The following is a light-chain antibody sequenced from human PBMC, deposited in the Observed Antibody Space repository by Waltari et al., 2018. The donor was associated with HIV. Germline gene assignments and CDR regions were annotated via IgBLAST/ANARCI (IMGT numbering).Light chain of an antibody. CDR1: SSNIGAGFD. J-gene: IGLJ3*02. Sequence: QSVLTQPPSVSGAPGQRVTISCTGNSSNIGAGFDVYWYQQVPETAPKLGIYGDTNRPSWVPDRFSGSKSGTSASLAITGLQAEDEADYYCQSYDSGLSVVFGGGTKLTVL. CDR2: GDT. CDR3: QSYDSGLSVV. V-gene: IGLV1-40*01.